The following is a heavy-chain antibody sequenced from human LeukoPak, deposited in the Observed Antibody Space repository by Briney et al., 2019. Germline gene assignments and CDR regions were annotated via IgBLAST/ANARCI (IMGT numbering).Heavy chain of an antibody. Sequence: GGSLRLSCAVSGFTFSSYWMSWVRQAPGKGLEWVANIKQDGSEKYYVDSVKGRFTISRDNAKNSLYLQMNSLRAEDTAVYYCAKGDYGDYGEDFQHWGQGTLVTVSS. CDR1: GFTFSSYW. J-gene: IGHJ1*01. CDR3: AKGDYGDYGEDFQH. CDR2: IKQDGSEK. D-gene: IGHD4-17*01. V-gene: IGHV3-7*03.